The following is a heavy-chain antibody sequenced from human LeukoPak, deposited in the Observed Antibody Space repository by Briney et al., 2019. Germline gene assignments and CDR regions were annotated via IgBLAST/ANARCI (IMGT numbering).Heavy chain of an antibody. CDR1: GFPFRSYS. J-gene: IGHJ4*02. CDR2: IPASGSNI. CDR3: VRVKGTYFDF. D-gene: IGHD1-1*01. Sequence: GGSLRLSCAASGFPFRSYSMNRVRQAPGKGLEWVSYIPASGSNIYYLDSVKGRFTVSRDNAMNSLFLQMDRPRAEETAVYYCVRVKGTYFDFWGQGTLVTVSS. V-gene: IGHV3-48*01.